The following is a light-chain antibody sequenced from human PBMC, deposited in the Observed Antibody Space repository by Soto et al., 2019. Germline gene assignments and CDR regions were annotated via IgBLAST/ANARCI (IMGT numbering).Light chain of an antibody. J-gene: IGKJ4*01. CDR3: QNYGSSTLT. CDR2: GTS. CDR1: QSVSSSY. V-gene: IGKV3-20*01. Sequence: EIILTQSPGTLSLSPGERATLSCRASQSVSSSYLAWYQQKPGQAPRLLIYGTSSRATVRPDRFSGSGSRTDFTLTISRLEPEDFAVYYCQNYGSSTLTFGGGTKVQIK.